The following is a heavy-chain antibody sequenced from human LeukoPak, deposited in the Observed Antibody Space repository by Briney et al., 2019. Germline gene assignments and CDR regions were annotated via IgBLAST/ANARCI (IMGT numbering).Heavy chain of an antibody. D-gene: IGHD2-2*01. CDR2: MNPNSGNT. Sequence: GASVKVSCKASGGTFSSYAISWVQQAPGQGLEWMGWMNPNSGNTGYTQKFQGRVTMTRNTSISTAYMELSNLRSEDTAVYYCARGSSVVPAYPYWGQGTLVTVSS. V-gene: IGHV1-8*02. J-gene: IGHJ4*02. CDR3: ARGSSVVPAYPY. CDR1: GGTFSSYA.